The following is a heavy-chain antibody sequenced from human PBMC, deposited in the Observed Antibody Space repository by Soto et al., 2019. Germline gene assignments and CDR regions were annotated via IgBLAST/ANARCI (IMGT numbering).Heavy chain of an antibody. CDR3: ARGRTTAYYYYYYYMDV. D-gene: IGHD1-7*01. Sequence: QAQLQESGPGLVKPSQTLSLTCTVSGGSISSGGYYWSWIRQHPGKGLEWIGYIYYSGSTYYNPSLKSRVTISVDTSKNQFSLKLSSVTAADTAVYYCARGRTTAYYYYYYYMDVWGKGTTVTVSS. CDR1: GGSISSGGYY. CDR2: IYYSGST. J-gene: IGHJ6*03. V-gene: IGHV4-31*03.